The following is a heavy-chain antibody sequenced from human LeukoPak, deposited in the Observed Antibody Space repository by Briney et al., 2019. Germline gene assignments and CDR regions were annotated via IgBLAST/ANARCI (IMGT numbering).Heavy chain of an antibody. CDR2: ISSSSSTI. D-gene: IGHD6-13*01. Sequence: PGGSLRLSCAASGFTFSSYSMNWVRQAPGKGLEWVSYISSSSSTIYYADSVKGRFTISRDNAKNSLYLQMNSLRAEDTAVYYCAREGGSSWYPLYYFDYWGQGTLVTVSS. CDR1: GFTFSSYS. CDR3: AREGGSSWYPLYYFDY. V-gene: IGHV3-48*04. J-gene: IGHJ4*02.